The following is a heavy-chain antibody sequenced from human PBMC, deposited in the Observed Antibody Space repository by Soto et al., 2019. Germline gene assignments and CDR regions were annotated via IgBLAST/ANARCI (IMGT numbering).Heavy chain of an antibody. CDR1: GFTFSSDW. D-gene: IGHD2-8*02. J-gene: IGHJ4*02. V-gene: IGHV3-74*01. Sequence: EVQLVESGGGLVQPGGSLRLSCVASGFTFSSDWMHWVRQGAGKGLVWVSRINMDGSVTNYADSVTGRFTISRDNAKNTVYLQMNSLRVEDTAVYYCARGPRGVYGNDYWGQGALVTVSS. CDR2: INMDGSVT. CDR3: ARGPRGVYGNDY.